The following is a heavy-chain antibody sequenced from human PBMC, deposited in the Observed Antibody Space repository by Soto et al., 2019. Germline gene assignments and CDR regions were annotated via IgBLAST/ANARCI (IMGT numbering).Heavy chain of an antibody. CDR1: GVTFSSYA. J-gene: IGHJ4*02. CDR2: ISGSGGST. Sequence: GGSLILSCAGSGVTFSSYAMSWVRQAPGKGLEWVSAISGSGGSTYYADSVKGRFTISRDNSKNTLYLQMNSLRAEDTAVYYCAKGHVRGVIVAYNYWGQGTLVTGSS. D-gene: IGHD3-10*01. V-gene: IGHV3-23*01. CDR3: AKGHVRGVIVAYNY.